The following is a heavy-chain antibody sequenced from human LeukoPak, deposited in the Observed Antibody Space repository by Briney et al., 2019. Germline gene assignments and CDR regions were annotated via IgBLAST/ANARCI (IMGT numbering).Heavy chain of an antibody. CDR2: IAYDGNAK. CDR1: GFTFGIHA. D-gene: IGHD1-26*01. CDR3: ARDRRNTTFDY. V-gene: IGHV3-30*04. Sequence: GGSLRLSCAASGFTFGIHAVHWVRQAPGMGLEWVAVIAYDGNAKYYADSVKGRFTISRDNSKNTLYLQMNSLRAEDTAVYYCARDRRNTTFDYWGQGTLVTVSS. J-gene: IGHJ4*02.